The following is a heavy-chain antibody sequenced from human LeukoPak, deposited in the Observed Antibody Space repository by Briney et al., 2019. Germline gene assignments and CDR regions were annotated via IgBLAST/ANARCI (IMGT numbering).Heavy chain of an antibody. V-gene: IGHV3-23*01. CDR3: AKDLTFDAFDI. J-gene: IGHJ3*02. Sequence: PGGSLRLSCAASGFTFNTYAMGWVRQAPGKGLGWVSAISSSGGSTYYADSVKGRFAISRDNSKNTLYLQMNSLRAEDTAVYYCAKDLTFDAFDIWGQGTMVTVSS. D-gene: IGHD1-14*01. CDR2: ISSSGGST. CDR1: GFTFNTYA.